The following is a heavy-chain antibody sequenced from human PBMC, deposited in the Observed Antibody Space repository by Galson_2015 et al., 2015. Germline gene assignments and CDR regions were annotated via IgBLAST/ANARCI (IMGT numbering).Heavy chain of an antibody. J-gene: IGHJ5*02. Sequence: KVSCKASGSTFTSYGISWVRQAPGQGLEWMGWISAYNGNTNYAQKLQGRVTMTTDTSTSTAYMELRSLRSDDTAVYYCARDYGYYYGSGHDPWGQGTLVTVSS. V-gene: IGHV1-18*01. D-gene: IGHD3-10*01. CDR2: ISAYNGNT. CDR1: GSTFTSYG. CDR3: ARDYGYYYGSGHDP.